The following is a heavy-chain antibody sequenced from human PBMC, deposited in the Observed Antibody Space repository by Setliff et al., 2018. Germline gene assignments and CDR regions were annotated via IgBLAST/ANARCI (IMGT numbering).Heavy chain of an antibody. D-gene: IGHD1-26*01. CDR3: AKDRVNDGFWDFDS. CDR1: GFTFRDYS. V-gene: IGHV3-23*01. J-gene: IGHJ4*02. CDR2: VIQVGAG. Sequence: GSLSLSCAASGFTFRDYSMVWVRQVPGKGLEWVAGVIQVGAGVYADSMKGRSTISRDNSKNTFFLQVNYVRVDDTATYYCAKDRVNDGFWDFDSWGQGIVVTVSS.